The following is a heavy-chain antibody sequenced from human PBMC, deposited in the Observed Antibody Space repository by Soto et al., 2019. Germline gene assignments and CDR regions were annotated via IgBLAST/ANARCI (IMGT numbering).Heavy chain of an antibody. Sequence: QVQLVQSGAEVKKPGASVKVSCKASGYTFTSYGISWVRQAPGQGLEWMGWISAYNGNTNYAQKLQGRGTIPKDTSTSTAYMELRSLRSDDTAVDYFARVHCRSTSCYEYYWGQGTLVPVSS. V-gene: IGHV1-18*01. J-gene: IGHJ4*02. CDR3: ARVHCRSTSCYEYY. D-gene: IGHD2-2*01. CDR2: ISAYNGNT. CDR1: GYTFTSYG.